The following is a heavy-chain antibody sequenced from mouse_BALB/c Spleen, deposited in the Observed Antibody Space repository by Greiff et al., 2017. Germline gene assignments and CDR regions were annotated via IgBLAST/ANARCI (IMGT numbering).Heavy chain of an antibody. CDR1: GFTFSSYT. Sequence: EVKVEESGGGLVKPGGSLKLSCAASGFTFSSYTMSWVRQTPEKRLEWVATISSGGSYTYYPDSVKGRFTISRDNARNILYLQMSSLRSEDTAMYYCASLLRYGAMDYWGQGTSVTVSS. D-gene: IGHD1-1*01. CDR3: ASLLRYGAMDY. CDR2: ISSGGSYT. V-gene: IGHV5-9*02. J-gene: IGHJ4*01.